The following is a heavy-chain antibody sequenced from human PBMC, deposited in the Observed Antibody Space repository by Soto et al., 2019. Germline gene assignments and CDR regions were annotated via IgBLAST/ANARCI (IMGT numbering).Heavy chain of an antibody. CDR3: ARGNGSYDGPHDAFDI. D-gene: IGHD1-26*01. J-gene: IGHJ3*02. Sequence: ASVKVSCKASGYTFTSYDINWVRQATGQGLEWMGWMNPNSGNTGYAQKFQGWVTMTRDTSISTAYMELSRLRSDDTAVYYCARGNGSYDGPHDAFDICGQGTMVTVSS. CDR1: GYTFTSYD. V-gene: IGHV1-8*01. CDR2: MNPNSGNT.